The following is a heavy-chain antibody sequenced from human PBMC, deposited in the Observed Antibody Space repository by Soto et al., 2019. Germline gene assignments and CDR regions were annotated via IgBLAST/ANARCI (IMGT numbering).Heavy chain of an antibody. CDR1: GDSISSGVYY. Sequence: VQLQESGPGLVKASQTLSLTCTVSGDSISSGVYYWTWIRQTPGKGLEWIGYTFHSGGTYFNTSLEGRVSISVDTSKNQFFLKLTSVTAADTAVYYCARGGHVGSATSCCHNFWGQGTLVTVSS. V-gene: IGHV4-30-4*01. J-gene: IGHJ4*02. CDR3: ARGGHVGSATSCCHNF. D-gene: IGHD2-2*01. CDR2: TFHSGGT.